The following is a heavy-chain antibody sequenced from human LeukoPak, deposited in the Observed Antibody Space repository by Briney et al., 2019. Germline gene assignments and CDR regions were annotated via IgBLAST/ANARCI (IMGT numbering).Heavy chain of an antibody. CDR2: ISPYNGNT. V-gene: IGHV1-18*01. CDR3: ARDGKPYYDILTGYEDYYYGMDV. D-gene: IGHD3-9*01. Sequence: ASAKVSCKASGYTFTSYGISWVRQAPGQGLEWMGWISPYNGNTNYAQRLQGRVTLTTDTSTSTAYMELRSLRSDDTAVYYCARDGKPYYDILTGYEDYYYGMDVWGQGTTVTVSS. J-gene: IGHJ6*02. CDR1: GYTFTSYG.